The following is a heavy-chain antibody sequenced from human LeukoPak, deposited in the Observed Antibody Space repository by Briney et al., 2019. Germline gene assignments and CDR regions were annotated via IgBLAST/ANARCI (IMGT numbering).Heavy chain of an antibody. V-gene: IGHV1-2*02. CDR3: ASVRSISSYYDAFDY. CDR1: GYTFTGYY. D-gene: IGHD3-22*01. Sequence: ASVKVSCKASGYTFTGYYMRWVRQAPGQGLEWMGWINPNSGGTNYAQKFQGRVTMTRDTSISTAYMELNRLTSDDTAVYYCASVRSISSYYDAFDYWGQGTQVTVSS. CDR2: INPNSGGT. J-gene: IGHJ4*02.